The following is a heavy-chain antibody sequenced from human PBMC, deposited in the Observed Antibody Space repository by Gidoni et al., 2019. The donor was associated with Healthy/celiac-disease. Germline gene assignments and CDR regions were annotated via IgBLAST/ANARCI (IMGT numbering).Heavy chain of an antibody. Sequence: QVQLVQSGAEVKKPAASVKVSCKVSGSTLPELSMHWVRQAPGKGLEWMGGFDPEDGETIYAQTFQGRVTMTEDTSTDTAYMELSSLRSEDTAVYYCATHGSTYVWGTRREFDYWGQGTLVTVSS. CDR3: ATHGSTYVWGTRREFDY. V-gene: IGHV1-24*01. CDR2: FDPEDGET. D-gene: IGHD3-16*01. CDR1: GSTLPELS. J-gene: IGHJ4*02.